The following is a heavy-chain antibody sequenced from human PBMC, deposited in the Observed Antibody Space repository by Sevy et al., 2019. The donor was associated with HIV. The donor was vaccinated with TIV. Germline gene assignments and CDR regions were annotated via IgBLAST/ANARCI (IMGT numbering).Heavy chain of an antibody. D-gene: IGHD4-17*01. V-gene: IGHV3-15*01. J-gene: IGHJ4*02. CDR1: GFTFTNAW. CDR2: IRSNTDGGTT. CDR3: TTDREYGDYKGGFDY. Sequence: GWSLRLSCAVSGFTFTNAWMGWVRQAPGKGLEWVGRIRSNTDGGTTDYAAPLKGRFTISRDDSKNTLYLQMNILKSADTAVYYCTTDREYGDYKGGFDYWGQGTLVTVSS.